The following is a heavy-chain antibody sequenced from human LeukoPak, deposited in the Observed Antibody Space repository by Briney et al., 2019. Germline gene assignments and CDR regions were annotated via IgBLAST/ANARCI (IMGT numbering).Heavy chain of an antibody. CDR3: AGSDFDYGGNRPVDY. D-gene: IGHD4-23*01. V-gene: IGHV4-4*07. Sequence: PSETLSLTCTVSGGSIGSYYWSWIRQPAGKGLEWIGRIYTSGSTNYNPSLKSRVTMSVDTSKNQFSLKLSSVTAADTAVYYCAGSDFDYGGNRPVDYWGQGTLVTVSS. CDR2: IYTSGST. CDR1: GGSIGSYY. J-gene: IGHJ4*02.